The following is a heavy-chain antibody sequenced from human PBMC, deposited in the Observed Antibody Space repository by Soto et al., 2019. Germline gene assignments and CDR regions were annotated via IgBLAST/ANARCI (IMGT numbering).Heavy chain of an antibody. V-gene: IGHV3-23*01. CDR1: GFTFSSYA. Sequence: PGGSLRLSCEASGFTFSSYAMSWVRQAPGKGLEWVSGITASGGSTYYADSVKGRFTISRDNSKNTLSLQMNSLRAEDTAAYYCAKDIGRIAHYYMDVWGKGTTVTVSS. D-gene: IGHD2-21*01. J-gene: IGHJ6*03. CDR2: ITASGGST. CDR3: AKDIGRIAHYYMDV.